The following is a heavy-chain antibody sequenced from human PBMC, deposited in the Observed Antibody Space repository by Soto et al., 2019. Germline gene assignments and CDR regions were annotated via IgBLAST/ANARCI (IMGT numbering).Heavy chain of an antibody. D-gene: IGHD3-22*01. CDR3: ARALVVVTEYFDY. J-gene: IGHJ4*02. CDR1: GFTLSSYW. V-gene: IGHV3-7*03. CDR2: IKQDGSEK. Sequence: LRLSCVASGFTLSSYWMSWVRQAPGKGLEWVANIKQDGSEKHYVDSVKGRFTISRDNAKNSLYLQMNSLRAEDTAVYYCARALVVVTEYFDYWGQGILVTVSS.